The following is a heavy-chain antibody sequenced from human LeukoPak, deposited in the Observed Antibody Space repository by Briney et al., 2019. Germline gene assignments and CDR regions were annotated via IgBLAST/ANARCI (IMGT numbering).Heavy chain of an antibody. V-gene: IGHV1-2*02. CDR2: INPNSGGT. CDR1: GYTFTGYY. J-gene: IGHJ4*02. CDR3: ARPMVRGAHDFDY. D-gene: IGHD3-10*01. Sequence: PMASVKVSCKASGYTFTGYYMHWVRQAPGQGLEWMGWINPNSGGTNYAQKFQGRVTMTRDTSISTAYMELSRLRSDDTAVYYCARPMVRGAHDFDYWGQGTLVTVSS.